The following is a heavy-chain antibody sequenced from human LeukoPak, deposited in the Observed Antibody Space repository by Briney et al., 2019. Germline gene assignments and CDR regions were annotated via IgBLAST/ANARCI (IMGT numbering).Heavy chain of an antibody. J-gene: IGHJ4*02. CDR2: IIPILGIA. CDR1: GGTFSSYA. V-gene: IGHV1-69*04. CDR3: ATFYGSGSYFFDY. Sequence: SVKVSCKASGGTFSSYAISWVRQAPGQGLEWMGRIIPILGIANYAQEFQGRVTITADKSTSTAYMELSSLRSEDTAVYYCATFYGSGSYFFDYWGQGTLVTVSS. D-gene: IGHD3-10*01.